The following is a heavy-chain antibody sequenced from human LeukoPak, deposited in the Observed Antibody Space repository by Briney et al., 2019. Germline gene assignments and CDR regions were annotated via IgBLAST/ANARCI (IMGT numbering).Heavy chain of an antibody. V-gene: IGHV3-33*01. CDR2: IRYDGSNK. CDR1: GLTFSSYG. CDR3: ARDYGSGIDC. D-gene: IGHD3-10*01. Sequence: PGRSLRLSCAASGLTFSSYGMHWVRQAPGKGLEWVAPIRYDGSNKYYADSVKGRFTISRDNSRNTLYLQMNSLRAEDTALYYCARDYGSGIDCWGQGTLVTVSS. J-gene: IGHJ4*02.